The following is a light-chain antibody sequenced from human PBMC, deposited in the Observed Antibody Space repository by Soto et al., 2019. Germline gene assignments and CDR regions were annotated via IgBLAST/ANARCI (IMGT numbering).Light chain of an antibody. CDR2: VAS. V-gene: IGKV3-15*01. Sequence: EIVMTQSPVTLSVSPGERATLSCRGSESVSTNLAWYQQKPGQAPRLLIYVASTRATGVPARFTGGGSGTEFTLTISSLQSEDFAVYYCHHFNHWPWTFGQGTKVEIK. J-gene: IGKJ1*01. CDR3: HHFNHWPWT. CDR1: ESVSTN.